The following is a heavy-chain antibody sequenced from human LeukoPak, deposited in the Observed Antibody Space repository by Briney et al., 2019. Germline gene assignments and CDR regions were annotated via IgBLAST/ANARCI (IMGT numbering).Heavy chain of an antibody. CDR3: ARQWGATSYGMDV. D-gene: IGHD1-26*01. V-gene: IGHV3-23*01. Sequence: GGSLRLSCAASGFTFSSYAMSWVRQAPGKGLEWVSAISGSGGSTYYADSVKGRFTISRDNSKNTLYLQMNSLRAEDTAVYYCARQWGATSYGMDVWGQGTTVTVSS. CDR1: GFTFSSYA. J-gene: IGHJ6*02. CDR2: ISGSGGST.